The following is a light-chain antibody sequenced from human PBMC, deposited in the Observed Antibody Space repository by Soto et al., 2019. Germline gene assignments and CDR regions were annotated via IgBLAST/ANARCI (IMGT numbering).Light chain of an antibody. CDR2: AAS. V-gene: IGKV1-39*01. Sequence: DIQLTQSPSFLSASVGDRVTITCRASQGISSYLAWYQQKPGKAPKLLIYAASSLQSGVPSRFSGSGSGTDFTLTISSRQPADFATYYCQQSYRTPWTFGQGTKVDIK. J-gene: IGKJ1*01. CDR1: QGISSY. CDR3: QQSYRTPWT.